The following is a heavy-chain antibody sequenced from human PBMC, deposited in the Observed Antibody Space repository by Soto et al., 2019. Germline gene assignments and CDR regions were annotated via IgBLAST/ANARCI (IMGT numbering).Heavy chain of an antibody. V-gene: IGHV4-39*01. J-gene: IGHJ4*02. CDR3: ARSSGGSYFDY. CDR2: IFYSGST. Sequence: SETLSLTCTVSGGSISSSSYYWGWIRQPPGKGLEWIGNIFYSGSTYYNPSLKSRVTMSVDTSKNQFSLKLSSVTAADTAVYYCARSSGGSYFDYWGQGTLVTVSS. CDR1: GGSISSSSYY. D-gene: IGHD2-15*01.